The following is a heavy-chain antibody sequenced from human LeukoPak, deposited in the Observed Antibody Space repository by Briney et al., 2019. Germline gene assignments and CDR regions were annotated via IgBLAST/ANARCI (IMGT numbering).Heavy chain of an antibody. CDR1: GYSFTSYW. Sequence: GESLKISCKGSGYSFTSYWIGWVRQMPGKGLVWMGIIYPGDSDTRYSPSFQGQVTISADKSISTAYLQWSSLKASGTAMYYCAMVGYCSSTSCGPLDYWGQGTLVTVSS. D-gene: IGHD2-2*01. J-gene: IGHJ4*02. CDR3: AMVGYCSSTSCGPLDY. CDR2: IYPGDSDT. V-gene: IGHV5-51*01.